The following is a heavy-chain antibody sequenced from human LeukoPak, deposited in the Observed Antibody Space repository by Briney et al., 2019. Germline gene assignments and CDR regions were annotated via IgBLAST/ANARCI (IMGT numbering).Heavy chain of an antibody. J-gene: IGHJ4*02. Sequence: PGGSLRLSCAASGFTFSSYSMNWVRQAPGKGLEWVSYISNSSTIYYADSVKGRFTISRDNAKNSLYLQMNSLRDEDTAVYYCARNPGACSGGSCYYPFDYWGQGTLVTVSS. CDR2: ISNSSTI. CDR3: ARNPGACSGGSCYYPFDY. V-gene: IGHV3-48*02. CDR1: GFTFSSYS. D-gene: IGHD2-15*01.